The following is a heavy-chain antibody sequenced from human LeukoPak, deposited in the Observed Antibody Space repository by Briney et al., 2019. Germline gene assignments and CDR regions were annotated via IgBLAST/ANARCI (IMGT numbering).Heavy chain of an antibody. D-gene: IGHD6-6*01. CDR2: IKQDGSEK. CDR1: GFTFSSYW. V-gene: IGHV3-7*01. J-gene: IGHJ4*02. Sequence: GGSLRLSCAASGFTFSSYWMSWVRQAPGQGLEWVANIKQDGSEKYYVDSVKGRFTISRDKAKNSLYLQMNSLRAEDTAVYYCARIYSSSSGYFDYWGQGTLVTVSS. CDR3: ARIYSSSSGYFDY.